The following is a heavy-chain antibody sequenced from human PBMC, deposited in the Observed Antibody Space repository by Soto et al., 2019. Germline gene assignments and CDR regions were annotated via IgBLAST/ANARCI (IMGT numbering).Heavy chain of an antibody. CDR3: AYGGSCDY. J-gene: IGHJ4*02. D-gene: IGHD1-26*01. V-gene: IGHV3-48*03. CDR2: ISSSGSTI. CDR1: GFSFNTYE. Sequence: EVQLVESGGGLVQPGGSLRLSCAASGFSFNTYEMNWVRQAPGKGLEWVSYISSSGSTIYYADSVKGRFTVSRDNGKNSLYLQMNSLRAVDTAVYYCAYGGSCDYWGQGTQVTVSS.